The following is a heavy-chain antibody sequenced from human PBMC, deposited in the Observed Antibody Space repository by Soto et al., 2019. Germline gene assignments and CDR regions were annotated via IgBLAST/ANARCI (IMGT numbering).Heavy chain of an antibody. D-gene: IGHD3-10*01. CDR3: ARDYGSGRSRVPGYYYYYMDV. CDR1: GDSVSSNSAA. V-gene: IGHV6-1*01. J-gene: IGHJ6*03. Sequence: PSQTLSLTCVISGDSVSSNSAAWNWIRQSPSRGLEWLGRTYYRSKWYNDYAVSVKSRITINPDTSKNQFSLQLNSVTPEDTAVYYCARDYGSGRSRVPGYYYYYMDVWGKGTTVTVSS. CDR2: TYYRSKWYN.